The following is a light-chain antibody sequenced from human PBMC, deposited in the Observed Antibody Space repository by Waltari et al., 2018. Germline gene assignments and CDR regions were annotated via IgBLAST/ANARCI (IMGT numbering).Light chain of an antibody. CDR1: QSIETN. Sequence: VMTQSPATLSLFPGERAVLSCWASQSIETNLAWFQQKPGQAPRLLISGASTRATHVPTRFSGSGSGTAFTLTISSLQSEDFAVYYCQQYNNWPPWTLGPGTKVEIK. CDR2: GAS. J-gene: IGKJ1*01. V-gene: IGKV3-15*01. CDR3: QQYNNWPPWT.